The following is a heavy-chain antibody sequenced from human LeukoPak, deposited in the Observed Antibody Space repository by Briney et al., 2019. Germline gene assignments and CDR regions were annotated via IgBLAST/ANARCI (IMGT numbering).Heavy chain of an antibody. CDR2: ITGSGDDA. Sequence: GGSLRLSCAASGFTFSNYGMSWLRQAPGKGLEWVSAITGSGDDAYYADSVHGRFTMSRDNSKSTLYLQMNSLRVEDTALYYCAKESAGSSPDYWGQGTLVTVSS. D-gene: IGHD1-26*01. J-gene: IGHJ4*02. CDR1: GFTFSNYG. CDR3: AKESAGSSPDY. V-gene: IGHV3-23*01.